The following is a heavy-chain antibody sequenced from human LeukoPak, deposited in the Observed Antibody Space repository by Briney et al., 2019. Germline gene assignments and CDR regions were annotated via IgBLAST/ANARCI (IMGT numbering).Heavy chain of an antibody. D-gene: IGHD5-12*01. CDR3: AREFRGSAYSGYDSLYYYYGMDV. CDR2: IYYSGST. V-gene: IGHV4-61*08. CDR1: GGSISSGDYY. J-gene: IGHJ6*02. Sequence: SETLSLTCTVSGGSISSGDYYWSWIRQPPGKGLEWIGYIYYSGSTNYNPSLKSRVTISVDTSKNQFSLKLSSVTAADTAVYYCAREFRGSAYSGYDSLYYYYGMDVWGQGTTVTVSS.